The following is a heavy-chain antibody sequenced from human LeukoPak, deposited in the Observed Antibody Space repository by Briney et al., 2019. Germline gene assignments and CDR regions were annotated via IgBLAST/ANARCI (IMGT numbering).Heavy chain of an antibody. Sequence: GRSLRLSCAASGFSFSSYAMSWVRQAPGKGLEWVSSISGSGGSTYYADSVKGQFTISRDNSKNTLYLQMNSLRAEDTAVYYCAKMEAYCSGGSCYTYFDYWGQGTLVTVSS. V-gene: IGHV3-23*01. D-gene: IGHD2-15*01. CDR1: GFSFSSYA. CDR2: ISGSGGST. J-gene: IGHJ4*02. CDR3: AKMEAYCSGGSCYTYFDY.